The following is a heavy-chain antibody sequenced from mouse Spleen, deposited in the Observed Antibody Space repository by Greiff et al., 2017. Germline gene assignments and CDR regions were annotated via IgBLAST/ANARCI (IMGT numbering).Heavy chain of an antibody. CDR3: ARRNYGNYVRFAY. J-gene: IGHJ3*01. CDR1: GYSFTGYY. V-gene: IGHV1-42*01. CDR2: INPSTGGT. Sequence: VQLQQSGPELVKPGASVKISCKASGYSFTGYYMNWVKQSPEKSLEWIGEINPSTGGTTYNQKFKAKATLTVDKSSSTAYMQLKSLTSEDSAVYYCARRNYGNYVRFAYWGQGTLVTVSA. D-gene: IGHD2-1*01.